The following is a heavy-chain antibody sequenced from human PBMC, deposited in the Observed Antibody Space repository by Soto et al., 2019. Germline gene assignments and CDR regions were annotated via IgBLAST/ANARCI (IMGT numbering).Heavy chain of an antibody. CDR3: VKSRGGNNFDFFD. CDR2: IRGNGDPP. CDR1: GFSFSSYA. V-gene: IGHV3-64D*06. D-gene: IGHD1-20*01. J-gene: IGHJ4*02. Sequence: GGSLRLSCSASGFSFSSYAMHCVRQAPGKGLEYVSGIRGNGDPPFYADSVKGRFIISRDNSKNTLFLQMSSLRADDTAVYYCVKSRGGNNFDFFDWGQGALVTVSS.